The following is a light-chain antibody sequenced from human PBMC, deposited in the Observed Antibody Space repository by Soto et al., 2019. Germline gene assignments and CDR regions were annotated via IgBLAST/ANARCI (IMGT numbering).Light chain of an antibody. Sequence: SYELTQPPSVSVSPGRTASITCSGDKLGDRYACWYQQKPGQSPVLVIYQDNKRPSGIPERFSGSNSGNTATLTISGTQAMDEADYYCQAWDSSVVFGGGTKFTVL. CDR2: QDN. V-gene: IGLV3-1*01. CDR3: QAWDSSVV. CDR1: KLGDRY. J-gene: IGLJ2*01.